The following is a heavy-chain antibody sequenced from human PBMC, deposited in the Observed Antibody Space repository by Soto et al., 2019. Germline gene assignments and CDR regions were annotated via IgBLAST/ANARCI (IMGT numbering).Heavy chain of an antibody. J-gene: IGHJ4*02. D-gene: IGHD3-22*01. Sequence: EVQLVESGGGLVQPGGSLRLSCAASGFTFSSYAMHWVRQAPGKGLEYVSAISSNGGSTYYANSVKGRFTISRDNSKNTLYLQMGSLRAEDMAVYECASMGSSGYWFDYWGQGTLVTVSS. V-gene: IGHV3-64*01. CDR3: ASMGSSGYWFDY. CDR2: ISSNGGST. CDR1: GFTFSSYA.